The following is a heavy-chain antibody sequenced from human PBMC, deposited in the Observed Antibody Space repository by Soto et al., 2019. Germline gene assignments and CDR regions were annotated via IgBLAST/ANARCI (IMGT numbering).Heavy chain of an antibody. D-gene: IGHD3-22*01. J-gene: IGHJ3*02. CDR2: IKYSGST. CDR3: ARVLRITMIVVVDPDAFDI. Sequence: QVRLQESGPGLVKPSQTLSLTCTVSGGSISSGDYYWTWIRQHPGKGLEWIGYIKYSGSTYYNTSLNSRVTISVDTSKNQFSLKLSSVTAADTAVYYCARVLRITMIVVVDPDAFDIWGQGTMVTVSS. CDR1: GGSISSGDYY. V-gene: IGHV4-31*03.